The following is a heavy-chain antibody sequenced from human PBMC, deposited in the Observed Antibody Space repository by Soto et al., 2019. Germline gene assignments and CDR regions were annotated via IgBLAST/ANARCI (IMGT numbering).Heavy chain of an antibody. CDR1: GFTFSYYW. Sequence: GGSLRLSCAASGFTFSYYWMHWVRQAPGQGLVWVSRIHSDGSSTTYADSEKGRFTTSRDNAKNTLYLQMNSLRAEDTAVHYCARGDRGAFDLWGQGTMVTVSS. J-gene: IGHJ3*01. D-gene: IGHD2-21*02. CDR3: ARGDRGAFDL. V-gene: IGHV3-74*01. CDR2: IHSDGSST.